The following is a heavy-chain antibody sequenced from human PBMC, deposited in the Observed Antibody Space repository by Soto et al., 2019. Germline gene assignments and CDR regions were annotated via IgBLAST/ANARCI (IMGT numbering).Heavy chain of an antibody. D-gene: IGHD3-9*01. J-gene: IGHJ5*02. Sequence: QVQLVQSGAEVKKPGSSVKVSCKASGGTFSSYAISWVRQAPGQGLEWRGGIIPIFGTANYAQKFQGRVTITADESTSTAYMELSSLRSEDTAVYYCARDLEYYDILTGYYRGAGLDPWGQGTLVTVSS. V-gene: IGHV1-69*01. CDR2: IIPIFGTA. CDR3: ARDLEYYDILTGYYRGAGLDP. CDR1: GGTFSSYA.